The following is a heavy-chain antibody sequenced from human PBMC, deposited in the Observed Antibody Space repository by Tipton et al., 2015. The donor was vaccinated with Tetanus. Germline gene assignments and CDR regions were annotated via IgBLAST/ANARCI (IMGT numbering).Heavy chain of an antibody. D-gene: IGHD2-21*02. CDR1: GGSMSGGFY. V-gene: IGHV4-31*03. CDR2: IYNTGST. J-gene: IGHJ3*02. Sequence: TLSLTCTVSGGSMSGGFYWSWIRQHPAKGLEWIGYIYNTGSTYYNPSLQSRLTLSLGTSKNQFSLKLSSVTAADTAVYYCARSPSPYCGGDCQRNAFDIWGQGTMVTVSS. CDR3: ARSPSPYCGGDCQRNAFDI.